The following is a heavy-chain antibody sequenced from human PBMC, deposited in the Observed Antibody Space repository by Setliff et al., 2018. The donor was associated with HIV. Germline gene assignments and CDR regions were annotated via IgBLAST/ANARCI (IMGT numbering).Heavy chain of an antibody. CDR2: IKHGGSA. D-gene: IGHD2-15*01. CDR3: ARGAYCGGASCSLTRFDP. Sequence: SETLSLTCAVYGGSFSGFYWTWIRQPPGKGLEWIGEIKHGGSANYNPSLESRVTISVDGSTNQFSLKLGSVTAADAAVYYCARGAYCGGASCSLTRFDPWGQGTLVTVS. J-gene: IGHJ5*02. V-gene: IGHV4-34*01. CDR1: GGSFSGFY.